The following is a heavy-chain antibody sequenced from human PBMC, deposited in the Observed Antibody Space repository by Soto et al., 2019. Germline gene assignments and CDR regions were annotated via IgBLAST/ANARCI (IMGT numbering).Heavy chain of an antibody. CDR2: IDWDDDK. D-gene: IGHD6-13*01. V-gene: IGHV2-70*04. J-gene: IGHJ4*02. CDR1: GFSLSTSGMR. CDR3: ARMGTAAGDFDY. Sequence: GSGPTLVNPTQTLTLTCTFSGFSLSTSGMRVSWIRQPPGKALEWLARIDWDDDKFYSTSLKTRLTISKDTSKNQVVLTMTNMDPVDTATYYCARMGTAAGDFDYWGQGTLVTVSS.